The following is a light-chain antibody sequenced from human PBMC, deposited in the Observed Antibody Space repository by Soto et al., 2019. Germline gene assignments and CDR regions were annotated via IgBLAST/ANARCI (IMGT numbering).Light chain of an antibody. Sequence: QSALTQSASVSGSPGQSITISCTGTSSDVGNYNYVSWYQQHPGEVPKLIIFNVNNRPSGVSNRFSGSKSGNTASLTISGLQAEDEADYYCSSFTSSTTYVFGTGTNLTVL. CDR1: SSDVGNYNY. CDR3: SSFTSSTTYV. V-gene: IGLV2-14*01. CDR2: NVN. J-gene: IGLJ1*01.